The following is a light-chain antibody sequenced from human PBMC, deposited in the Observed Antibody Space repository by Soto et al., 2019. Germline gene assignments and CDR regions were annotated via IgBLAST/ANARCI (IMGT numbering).Light chain of an antibody. V-gene: IGLV1-40*01. J-gene: IGLJ2*01. CDR2: GNI. Sequence: QSVLTQPPSVSGAPGQRVTISCTGSSSNIGAGYEVHWYQQLPGTAPSLLIHGNINRPSGVPDRFSGSKSDTSASLAITGIQAEDEADYYGQSFDSSLSGVVFGGGTKLTVL. CDR1: SSNIGAGYE. CDR3: QSFDSSLSGVV.